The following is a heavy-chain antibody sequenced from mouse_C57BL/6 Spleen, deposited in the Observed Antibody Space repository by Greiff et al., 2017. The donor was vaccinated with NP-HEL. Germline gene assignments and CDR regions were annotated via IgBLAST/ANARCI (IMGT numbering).Heavy chain of an antibody. CDR1: GYAFSSSW. CDR3: ARLRGITTVDYAMDY. J-gene: IGHJ4*01. Sequence: QVQLQQSGAELVKPGASVKISCKASGYAFSSSWMNWVKQRPGKGLEWIGQIYPGDGDTNYNGKFKGKATLTADKSSSTAYMQLSSLTSEDSAVYFCARLRGITTVDYAMDYWGQGTSVTVSS. V-gene: IGHV1-80*01. D-gene: IGHD1-1*01. CDR2: IYPGDGDT.